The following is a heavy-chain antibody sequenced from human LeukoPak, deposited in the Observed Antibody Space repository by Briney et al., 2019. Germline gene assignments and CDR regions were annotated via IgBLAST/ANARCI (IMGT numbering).Heavy chain of an antibody. CDR3: ASAIYYHDSGGHFDY. CDR1: GGSISSYY. Sequence: SETLSLTCTVSGGSISSYYWSWIRQPPGKGREWIGYIYYSGSTNYNPSLKSRVTISVDTSKNQFSLKLSSVTAADTAVYYCASAIYYHDSGGHFDYWGQGTLVTVSS. CDR2: IYYSGST. J-gene: IGHJ4*02. V-gene: IGHV4-59*01. D-gene: IGHD3-22*01.